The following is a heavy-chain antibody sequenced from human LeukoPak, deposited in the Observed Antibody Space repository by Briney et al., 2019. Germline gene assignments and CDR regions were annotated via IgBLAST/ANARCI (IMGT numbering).Heavy chain of an antibody. J-gene: IGHJ2*01. D-gene: IGHD3-16*02. CDR3: ARDFDYVWGSYRLWYFDL. V-gene: IGHV3-23*01. CDR1: GFTFSAYA. CDR2: IRGSGGNM. Sequence: GGSLRLSCAASGFTFSAYAMSWVRQAPGKGLEGVSTIRGSGGNMYYADSVKGRFTIYRDNSRNTLYLQMNGLRAKDTAVSYCARDFDYVWGSYRLWYFDLWGRGTLVTVSS.